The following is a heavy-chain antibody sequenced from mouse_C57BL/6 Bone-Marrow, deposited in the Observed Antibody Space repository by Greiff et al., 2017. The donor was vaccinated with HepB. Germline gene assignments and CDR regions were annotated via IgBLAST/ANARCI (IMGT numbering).Heavy chain of an antibody. V-gene: IGHV1-81*01. CDR1: GYTFTSYG. CDR2: IYPRSGHT. CDR3: ASPWSNYPWFAY. D-gene: IGHD2-5*01. J-gene: IGHJ3*01. Sequence: QVQLQQSGAELARPGASVKLSCKASGYTFTSYGISWVKQRTGQGLEWIGEIYPRSGHTYYNEKFKGKATLTADKSSSTAYMELRSLTSEDSAVYFCASPWSNYPWFAYGGQGTLVTVSA.